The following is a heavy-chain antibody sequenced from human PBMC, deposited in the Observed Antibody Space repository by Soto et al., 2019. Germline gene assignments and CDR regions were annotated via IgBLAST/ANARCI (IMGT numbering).Heavy chain of an antibody. CDR2: IIPIFGTA. CDR3: ARRYCSCGSCYLPDY. Sequence: QGQLVQSGAEVKKPGSSVKVPCKASGGTFSSYAISWVRQAPGQGLEWMGGIIPIFGTANYAQKFQGRVTITADKSTSTASMERSSLRSEDTAVYYCARRYCSCGSCYLPDYWGQGTLVTVSS. V-gene: IGHV1-69*06. D-gene: IGHD2-15*01. J-gene: IGHJ4*02. CDR1: GGTFSSYA.